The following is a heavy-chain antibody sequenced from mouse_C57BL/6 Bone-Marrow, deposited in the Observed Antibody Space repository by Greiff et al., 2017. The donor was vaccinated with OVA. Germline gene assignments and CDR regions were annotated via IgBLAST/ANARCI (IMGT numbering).Heavy chain of an antibody. CDR2: IYPRSGNT. V-gene: IGHV1-81*01. D-gene: IGHD2-1*01. Sequence: QVQLKQSGAELARPGASVKLSCKASGYTFTSYGISWVKQRTGQGLEWIGEIYPRSGNTYYNEKFKGKATLTADKSSSTAYMELRSLTSEDSAVYFCARSHPLLEGAYGGQGTLVTVSA. CDR3: ARSHPLLEGAY. CDR1: GYTFTSYG. J-gene: IGHJ3*01.